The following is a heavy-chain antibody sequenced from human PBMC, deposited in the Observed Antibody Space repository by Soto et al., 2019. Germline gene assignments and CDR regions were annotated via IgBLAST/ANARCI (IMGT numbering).Heavy chain of an antibody. D-gene: IGHD3-22*01. CDR2: INHSGST. V-gene: IGHV4-34*09. J-gene: IGHJ3*02. Sequence: TSESLSLTCAVYGGSFSGYYWSWIRQPPGEGLEWIGEINHSGSTYYNPSLKSRVTISVDTSKNQFSLKLSSVTAADTAVYYCARAIVTMIVPSSYAFDIRGQGTMVTVSS. CDR3: ARAIVTMIVPSSYAFDI. CDR1: GGSFSGYY.